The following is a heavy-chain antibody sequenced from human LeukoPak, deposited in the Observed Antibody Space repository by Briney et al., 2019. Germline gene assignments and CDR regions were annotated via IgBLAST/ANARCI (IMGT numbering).Heavy chain of an antibody. J-gene: IGHJ6*02. D-gene: IGHD3-3*01. V-gene: IGHV4-31*03. CDR1: GGSLSSGGYY. CDR2: IYYSGST. CDR3: ARDGPLRSYYYGMDV. Sequence: SETLSLTCTVSGGSLSSGGYYWSWIRQHPGKGLEWIGYIYYSGSTYYNPSLKSRVTISVDTSKNQFSLKLSSVTAADTAVYYCARDGPLRSYYYGMDVWGQGTTVTVSS.